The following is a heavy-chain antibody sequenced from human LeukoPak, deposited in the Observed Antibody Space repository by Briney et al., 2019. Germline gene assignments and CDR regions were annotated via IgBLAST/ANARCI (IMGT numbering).Heavy chain of an antibody. V-gene: IGHV3-30*18. D-gene: IGHD5-18*01. CDR3: AKDKTRIQLWFRAFDI. J-gene: IGHJ3*02. Sequence: GGSLRLSCAASGFTFSSYGMHWVRQAPGKGLEWVAVISYDGSNKYYADSVKGRFTISRDNSKNTLYLQMNSLRAEDTAVYYCAKDKTRIQLWFRAFDIWGQGTMVTVSS. CDR1: GFTFSSYG. CDR2: ISYDGSNK.